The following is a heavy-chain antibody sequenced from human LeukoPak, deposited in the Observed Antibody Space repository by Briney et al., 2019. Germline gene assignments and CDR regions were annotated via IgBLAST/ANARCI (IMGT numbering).Heavy chain of an antibody. CDR2: ISYDGSNK. CDR1: GFTFSSYG. D-gene: IGHD6-13*01. Sequence: PGGSLRLSCAASGFTFSSYGMHWVRQAPGKGLEWVAVISYDGSNKYYADSVKGRFTISRDNSKNTLYLQMNSLRAEDTAVYYCARDAIAAAGTKAFDYWGQGTLVTVSS. V-gene: IGHV3-30*03. J-gene: IGHJ4*02. CDR3: ARDAIAAAGTKAFDY.